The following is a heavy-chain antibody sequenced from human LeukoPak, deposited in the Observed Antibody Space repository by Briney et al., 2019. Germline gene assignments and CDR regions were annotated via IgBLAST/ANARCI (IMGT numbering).Heavy chain of an antibody. CDR2: IKQDGSEK. V-gene: IGHV3-7*01. Sequence: GGSLRLSCAASGFTVSSNYMSWVRQAPGKGLEWVANIKQDGSEKYYVDSVKGRFTISRDNAKNSLYLQMNSLRAEDTAVYYCARGRRGYSYGYESYYYYMDVWGKGTTVTVSS. CDR3: ARGRRGYSYGYESYYYYMDV. CDR1: GFTVSSNY. D-gene: IGHD5-18*01. J-gene: IGHJ6*03.